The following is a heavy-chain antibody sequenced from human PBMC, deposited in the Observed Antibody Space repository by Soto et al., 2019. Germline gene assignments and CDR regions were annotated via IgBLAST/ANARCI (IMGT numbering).Heavy chain of an antibody. CDR1: GGTFTNYA. Sequence: QVQLEQSGAEVKKPGSSVKVSCKASGGTFTNYAINWVRQAPGQGLEWMGGIITFFGTPNYAQKFQDRLTITADESTSTAYMELNSLRSEDTAIYYCARNHRITMVRGATQYYYFYGMDVWGQGTTVTVSS. V-gene: IGHV1-69*01. CDR3: ARNHRITMVRGATQYYYFYGMDV. CDR2: IITFFGTP. D-gene: IGHD3-10*01. J-gene: IGHJ6*02.